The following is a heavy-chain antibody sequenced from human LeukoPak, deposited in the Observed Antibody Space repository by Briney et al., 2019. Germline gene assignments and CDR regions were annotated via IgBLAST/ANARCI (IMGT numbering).Heavy chain of an antibody. J-gene: IGHJ4*02. CDR1: GFTFSSYG. CDR2: ISYDGSNK. CDR3: AKCTAGNAHYPIDY. D-gene: IGHD3-10*01. Sequence: GRSLRLSCAASGFTFSSYGMHWVRQAPGKGLEWVAVISYDGSNKYYADSVKGRFIISRDNSKNTLYLQMNSLRAEDTAVFYCAKCTAGNAHYPIDYWGQGALVTVSS. V-gene: IGHV3-30*18.